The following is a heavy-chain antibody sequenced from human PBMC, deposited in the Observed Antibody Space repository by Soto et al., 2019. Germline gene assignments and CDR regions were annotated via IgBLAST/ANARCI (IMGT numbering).Heavy chain of an antibody. CDR1: GYAFTSYA. D-gene: IGHD2-2*01. V-gene: IGHV1-3*01. J-gene: IGHJ5*02. Sequence: QVQLVQSGAEVKKPRASVKVSCKASGYAFTSYAMHWVRQAAGQRVDWMGWTNAGNGNTKYSQNFQGRVTITRHTSASTAYMELSTLRSEDTPVYYCARDQASIVVLPAAMQGNCFDPWGQGTLVTVSS. CDR2: TNAGNGNT. CDR3: ARDQASIVVLPAAMQGNCFDP.